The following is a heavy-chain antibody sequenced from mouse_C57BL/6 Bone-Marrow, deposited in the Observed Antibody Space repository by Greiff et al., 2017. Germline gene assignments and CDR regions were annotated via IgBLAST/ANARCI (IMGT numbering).Heavy chain of an antibody. D-gene: IGHD1-1*01. CDR3: ARWGPASIYGGFAN. Sequence: QVQLQQPGAELVKPGASVKLSCKASGYTFTSYWMHWVQQRPGRGLEWIGRIDPSSGGTKYNEKFKGKATLTVDKPSSTAYMQLSSLTSEDSAVYSAARWGPASIYGGFANGGRGNVVTVSA. J-gene: IGHJ3*01. CDR2: IDPSSGGT. CDR1: GYTFTSYW. V-gene: IGHV1-72*01.